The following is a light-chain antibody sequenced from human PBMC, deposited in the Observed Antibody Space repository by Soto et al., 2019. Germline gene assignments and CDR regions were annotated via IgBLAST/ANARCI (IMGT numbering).Light chain of an antibody. CDR1: SSDVGGYNY. Sequence: QSALTQPASVSGSPGQSITISCTGTSSDVGGYNYVSWYQQHPGKAPKLMIYDVSNRPSGVSNRFSGSKSGNTASLTISGLQAEDEADYYCGSSTSSNNLLFGGGTKLTVL. V-gene: IGLV2-14*01. CDR2: DVS. J-gene: IGLJ2*01. CDR3: GSSTSSNNLL.